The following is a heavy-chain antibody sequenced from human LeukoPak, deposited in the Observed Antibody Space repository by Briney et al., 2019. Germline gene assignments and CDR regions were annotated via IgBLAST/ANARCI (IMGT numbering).Heavy chain of an antibody. Sequence: AGGSLRLSCAASGFTFSDYYMSWIRQAPGKGLEWVSYISSSGSTIYYADSVKGRFTISRDNAKNSLYLQMNSLRAEDTAVYYCARDSSSSSSYYYYYGMDVWGQGTTVTVSS. J-gene: IGHJ6*02. CDR2: ISSSGSTI. CDR3: ARDSSSSSSYYYYYGMDV. V-gene: IGHV3-11*01. D-gene: IGHD6-6*01. CDR1: GFTFSDYY.